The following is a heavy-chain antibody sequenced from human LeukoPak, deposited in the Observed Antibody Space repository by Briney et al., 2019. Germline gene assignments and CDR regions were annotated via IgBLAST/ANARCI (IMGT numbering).Heavy chain of an antibody. CDR2: ISPSGDIT. D-gene: IGHD3-16*01. CDR1: GFSFSSHG. V-gene: IGHV3-23*01. Sequence: GGSLRLSCAGSGFSFSSHGMNWVRQAPGKGLEWVSGISPSGDITYYTDSVRGRFTISRDNFKNTLSLQVNSLRAEDTAMYYCAKDDDWGRYKHWGQGTLVTVSS. CDR3: AKDDDWGRYKH. J-gene: IGHJ1*01.